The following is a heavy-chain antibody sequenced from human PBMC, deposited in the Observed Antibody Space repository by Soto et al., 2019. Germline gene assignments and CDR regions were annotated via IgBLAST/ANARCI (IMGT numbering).Heavy chain of an antibody. Sequence: SETLSLTCTVSGGSISSYYWSWIRQPPGKGLEWIGYIYYSGSTNYNPSLKSRVTISVDTSKNQFSLKLSSVTAADTAVYYCARDKGNSGRGYYFDYWGQGTLVTVSS. V-gene: IGHV4-59*01. CDR3: ARDKGNSGRGYYFDY. J-gene: IGHJ4*02. CDR1: GGSISSYY. D-gene: IGHD4-4*01. CDR2: IYYSGST.